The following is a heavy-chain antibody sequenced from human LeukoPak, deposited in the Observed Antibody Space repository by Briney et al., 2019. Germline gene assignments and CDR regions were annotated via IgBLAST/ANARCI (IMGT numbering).Heavy chain of an antibody. CDR3: WAEGGVGCTIYHYYGMDV. CDR2: ISSSGSTI. CDR1: GFTFSDYY. D-gene: IGHD3-3*01. Sequence: GGSLRLSCAASGFTFSDYYMSWIRQAPGKGLEWVSYISSSGSTIYYADSVKGRFTISRDNAKNSLYLQMNSLRAEDTAVYYWWAEGGVGCTIYHYYGMDVWGQGTTVTVSS. V-gene: IGHV3-11*01. J-gene: IGHJ6*02.